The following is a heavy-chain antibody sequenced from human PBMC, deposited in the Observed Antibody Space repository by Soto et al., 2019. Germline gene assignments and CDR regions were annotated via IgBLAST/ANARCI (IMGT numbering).Heavy chain of an antibody. Sequence: QVQLVQSGAEVKKPGSSVKVSCKASGGTFSSYAISWVRQAPGQGLEWMGGIIPIFGTANYAQKFQGRVTITADESTSTAYMELSSLRSEDTAVYDCARDIVVVTATSGYYYYYGMDVWGQGTTVTVSS. CDR1: GGTFSSYA. CDR3: ARDIVVVTATSGYYYYYGMDV. CDR2: IIPIFGTA. V-gene: IGHV1-69*12. J-gene: IGHJ6*02. D-gene: IGHD2-21*02.